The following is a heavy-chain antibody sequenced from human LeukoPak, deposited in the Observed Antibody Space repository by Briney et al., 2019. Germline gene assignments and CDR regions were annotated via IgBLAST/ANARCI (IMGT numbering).Heavy chain of an antibody. D-gene: IGHD3-22*01. Sequence: GSLRLSCVASGFTFSDYAMSWVRQAPGKGLEWVSGISDSGGSTYYADSVKGRFTISRDNSKNTLYLQMNSLRAEDTAVYYCAKDRWSYYDSSGYFEYYFDYWGQGTLVTVSS. V-gene: IGHV3-23*01. J-gene: IGHJ4*02. CDR3: AKDRWSYYDSSGYFEYYFDY. CDR1: GFTFSDYA. CDR2: ISDSGGST.